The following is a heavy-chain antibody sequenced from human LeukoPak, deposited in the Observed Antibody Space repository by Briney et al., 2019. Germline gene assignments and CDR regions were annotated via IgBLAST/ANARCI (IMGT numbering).Heavy chain of an antibody. Sequence: GESLKISCKGSGYSFTSYWIGWVRQMPGKGLEWMGIMYPGDSDTRYSPSFQGQVTISADVSISTAYLQWSSLKASDTAMYYCARTLFLTGYFHAFDIWGQGTMVTVSS. CDR2: MYPGDSDT. CDR1: GYSFTSYW. V-gene: IGHV5-51*01. CDR3: ARTLFLTGYFHAFDI. J-gene: IGHJ3*02. D-gene: IGHD3-9*01.